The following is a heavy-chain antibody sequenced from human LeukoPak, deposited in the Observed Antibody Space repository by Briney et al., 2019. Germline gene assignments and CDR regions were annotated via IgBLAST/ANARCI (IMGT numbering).Heavy chain of an antibody. J-gene: IGHJ4*02. D-gene: IGHD2-21*01. V-gene: IGHV3-43*01. CDR3: ASPLAI. CDR1: GFKFADAP. CDR2: ITWDSTNT. Sequence: GGSLRLSCTASGFKFADAPMHWVRQSPGKGLEWIALITWDSTNTYYADSVKGRFTISRDDSRNTLYLQMNSLRSDDTALYYCASPLAIGGQGTLVTVSS.